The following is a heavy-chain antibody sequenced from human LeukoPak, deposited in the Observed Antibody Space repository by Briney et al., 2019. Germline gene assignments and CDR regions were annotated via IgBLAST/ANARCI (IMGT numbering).Heavy chain of an antibody. CDR1: GGTFSSYA. D-gene: IGHD6-19*01. V-gene: IGHV1-69*13. CDR3: VRSSEANY. J-gene: IGHJ4*02. CDR2: IIPIVGTT. Sequence: ASVKVSCKASGGTFSSYAFSWVRQAPGQGLEWMGGIIPIVGTTNYAQMFQGRVTITADESTSTAYMELSSLRSEDTAVYYCVRSSEANYWGQGTLVTVSS.